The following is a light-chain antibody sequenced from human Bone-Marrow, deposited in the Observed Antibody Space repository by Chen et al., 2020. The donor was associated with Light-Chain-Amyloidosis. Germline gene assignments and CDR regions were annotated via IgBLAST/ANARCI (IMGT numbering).Light chain of an antibody. V-gene: IGLV3-25*03. CDR2: RDT. CDR1: DLPTKY. CDR3: QSADSSGTYEVI. Sequence: SYELTQPPSVSVSPGQTARITCSGEDLPTKYAYWYQQKPGQAPVLVIHRDTERTSGISERSSGSSSGTTATLTISGVQAEDEADYHCQSADSSGTYEVIFGGGTKLTVL. J-gene: IGLJ2*01.